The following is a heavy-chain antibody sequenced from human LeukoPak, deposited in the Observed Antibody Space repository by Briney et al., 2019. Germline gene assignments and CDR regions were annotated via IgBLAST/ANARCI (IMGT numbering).Heavy chain of an antibody. Sequence: ASVKVSCKASGYTFTSYGISWVRQAPGQGLEWMGWISAYNGNTNYAQKLQGRVTMTTDTSTSTAYMELRSLRSDDTAVYYCARDLAVAGSFAEYFQHWGQGTLVTVSS. CDR2: ISAYNGNT. D-gene: IGHD6-19*01. V-gene: IGHV1-18*01. J-gene: IGHJ1*01. CDR1: GYTFTSYG. CDR3: ARDLAVAGSFAEYFQH.